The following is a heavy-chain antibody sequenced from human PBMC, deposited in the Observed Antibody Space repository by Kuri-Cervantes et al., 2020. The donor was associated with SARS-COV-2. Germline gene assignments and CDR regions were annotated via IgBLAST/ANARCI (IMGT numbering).Heavy chain of an antibody. Sequence: SETLSLTCTVSGGSISSYYWSWIRQPPGKGLEWIGYIYYSGSTNYNPSLKSRVTISVDTSKNQFSLKLSSVTAADTAVYYCARHIAAAGQYYYYCYYMDVWGKGTTVTVSS. CDR3: ARHIAAAGQYYYYCYYMDV. CDR2: IYYSGST. V-gene: IGHV4-59*08. D-gene: IGHD6-13*01. CDR1: GGSISSYY. J-gene: IGHJ6*03.